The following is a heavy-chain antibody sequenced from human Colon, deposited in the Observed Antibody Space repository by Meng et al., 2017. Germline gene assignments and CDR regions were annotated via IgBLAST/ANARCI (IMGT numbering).Heavy chain of an antibody. J-gene: IGHJ4*02. Sequence: QGQLQGSGPGRVKPSGSLSLTCAVSGGSISSSNGWSWVRQPPGKGLEWIGEIYHSGSTNYNPSLKSRVTISVDKSKNQFSLKLSSVTAADTAVYYCASFPPPGKQWLVTDYWGQGTLVTVSS. CDR2: IYHSGST. CDR3: ASFPPPGKQWLVTDY. V-gene: IGHV4-4*02. D-gene: IGHD6-19*01. CDR1: GGSISSSNG.